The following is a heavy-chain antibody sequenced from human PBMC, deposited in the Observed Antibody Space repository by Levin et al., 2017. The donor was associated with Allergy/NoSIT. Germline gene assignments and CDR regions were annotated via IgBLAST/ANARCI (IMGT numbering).Heavy chain of an antibody. V-gene: IGHV1-8*01. J-gene: IGHJ4*02. Sequence: GASVKVSCKASGYTFTSYDINWVRQATGQGLEWMGWMNPNSGNTGYAQKFQGRVTMTRNTSISTAYMELSSLRSEDTAVYYCARGLRFLEWIDYWGQGTLVTVSS. CDR2: MNPNSGNT. D-gene: IGHD3-3*01. CDR1: GYTFTSYD. CDR3: ARGLRFLEWIDY.